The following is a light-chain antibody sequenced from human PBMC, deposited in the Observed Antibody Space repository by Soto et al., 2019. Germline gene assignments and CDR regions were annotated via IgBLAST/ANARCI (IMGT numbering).Light chain of an antibody. Sequence: DIQMTQSPSTLSASVGDRATISCRASQSISSWLAWYQQKPGKAPKLLIYDASSLESGVPSRLSGSGSATEFTLTIRSLQPDDFATYYCQQYNNYWTFGQGTKVDIK. J-gene: IGKJ1*01. CDR3: QQYNNYWT. V-gene: IGKV1-5*01. CDR2: DAS. CDR1: QSISSW.